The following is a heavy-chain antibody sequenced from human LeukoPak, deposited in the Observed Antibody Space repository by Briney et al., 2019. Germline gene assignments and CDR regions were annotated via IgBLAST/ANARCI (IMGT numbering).Heavy chain of an antibody. V-gene: IGHV4-59*01. CDR3: ARGSRDSVDY. CDR1: GGSISSYY. CDR2: IYYSGST. Sequence: SETLSLTCTVSGGSISSYYWSWIRQPPGKGLEWIGYIYYSGSTNYNPSLKSRVTISVDTSKNQFSLKLSSVTAADTAVYYCARGSRDSVDYWGQGTLVTVSS. J-gene: IGHJ4*02.